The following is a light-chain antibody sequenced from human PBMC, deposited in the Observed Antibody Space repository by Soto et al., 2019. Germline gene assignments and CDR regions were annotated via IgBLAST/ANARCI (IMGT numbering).Light chain of an antibody. V-gene: IGKV3D-20*01. CDR3: QQYVSAPLA. CDR2: DAT. CDR1: QSVGNNY. Sequence: EIVLTQSPPTLSLSPGERATLSCGAGQSVGNNYLAWYQLKPGLAPRLLIFDATRRATGIPDRFSGSGSGTQFTLTISRLEPEDSAVYYCQQYVSAPLAFGGGSTVDIK. J-gene: IGKJ4*01.